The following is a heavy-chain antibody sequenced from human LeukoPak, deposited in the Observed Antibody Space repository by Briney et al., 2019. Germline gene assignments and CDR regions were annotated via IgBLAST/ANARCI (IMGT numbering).Heavy chain of an antibody. Sequence: ASVKVSCKASGYTFTSYGISWVRQAPGQGLEWMGWVSAYNGNTNYAQKLQGRVTMTTDTSTSTAYMELRSLRSDDTAVYYCARGSGFWSGYYNGGYYFDYWGQGTLVTVSS. D-gene: IGHD3-3*01. CDR3: ARGSGFWSGYYNGGYYFDY. CDR2: VSAYNGNT. J-gene: IGHJ4*02. CDR1: GYTFTSYG. V-gene: IGHV1-18*01.